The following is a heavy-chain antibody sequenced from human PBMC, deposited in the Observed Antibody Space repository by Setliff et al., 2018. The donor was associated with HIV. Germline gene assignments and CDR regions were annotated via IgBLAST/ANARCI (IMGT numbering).Heavy chain of an antibody. D-gene: IGHD3-9*01. CDR1: GYSISSGYY. V-gene: IGHV4-38-2*02. CDR3: ARSLRYFDWSLRRPSHDAFDF. J-gene: IGHJ3*01. CDR2: IYHSGST. Sequence: SETLSLTCTVSGYSISSGYYWGWIRQPPGKGLEWIGYIYHSGSTYYNPSLKSPVTISVDTSKSQFSLKLSFVTAADTAVYYCARSLRYFDWSLRRPSHDAFDFWGQGTMVTVSS.